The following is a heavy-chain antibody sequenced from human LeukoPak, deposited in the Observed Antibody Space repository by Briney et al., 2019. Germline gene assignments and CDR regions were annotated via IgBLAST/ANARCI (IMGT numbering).Heavy chain of an antibody. Sequence: PGGSLRLSCAASGFTFSSYEMNWVRQAPGKGLEWVSSISSSSSYIYYADSVKGRFTISRDNAKNSLYLQMNSLRAEDTAVYYCAGDSGPGELLQGDYWGQGTLVTVSS. CDR2: ISSSSSYI. CDR3: AGDSGPGELLQGDY. J-gene: IGHJ4*02. V-gene: IGHV3-21*01. D-gene: IGHD1-26*01. CDR1: GFTFSSYE.